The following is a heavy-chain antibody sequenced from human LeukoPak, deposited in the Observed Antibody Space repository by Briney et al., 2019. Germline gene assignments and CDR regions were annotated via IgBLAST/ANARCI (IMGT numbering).Heavy chain of an antibody. D-gene: IGHD3-16*01. V-gene: IGHV1-18*01. J-gene: IGHJ6*03. CDR2: ISAYNGNT. CDR1: GYTFTSYG. CDR3: ARDGGDSTYYYYYYMDV. Sequence: ASVKVSCKASGYTFTSYGISWVRQAPGQGLEWMGWISAYNGNTNYAQKLQGRVTMTTDTSTSTAYMELRSLRSDDTAVYYCARDGGDSTYYYYYYMDVWGKGTTVTISS.